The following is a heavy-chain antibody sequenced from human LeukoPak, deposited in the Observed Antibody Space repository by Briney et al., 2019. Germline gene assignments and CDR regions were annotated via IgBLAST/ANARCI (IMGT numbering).Heavy chain of an antibody. CDR3: ARRYCSSTSCYDPDAFDI. V-gene: IGHV3-21*01. CDR1: GFTVSSNY. D-gene: IGHD2-2*01. CDR2: ISSSSSYI. J-gene: IGHJ3*02. Sequence: GGSLRLSCAASGFTVSSNYMSWVRQAPGKGLEWVSSISSSSSYIYYADSVKGRFTISRDNAKNSLYLQMNSLRAEDTAVYYCARRYCSSTSCYDPDAFDIWGQGTMVTVSS.